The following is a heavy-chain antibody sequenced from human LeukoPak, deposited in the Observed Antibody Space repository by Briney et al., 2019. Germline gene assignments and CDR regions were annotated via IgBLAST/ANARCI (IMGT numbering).Heavy chain of an antibody. CDR2: INHSGST. V-gene: IGHV4-34*01. J-gene: IGHJ6*03. CDR3: ARRVVPAARRGYYYYYYYMDV. CDR1: GVSFSGYY. Sequence: SETLSLTCAVYGVSFSGYYWSWLRQPPGKGLEWIGEINHSGSTNYNPSLKSRVTISVDTSKNQSSLKLSSVTAADTAVYYCARRVVPAARRGYYYYYYYMDVWGKGTTVTVSS. D-gene: IGHD2-2*01.